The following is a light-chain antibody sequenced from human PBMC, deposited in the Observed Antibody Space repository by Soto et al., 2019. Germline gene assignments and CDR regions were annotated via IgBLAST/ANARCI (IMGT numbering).Light chain of an antibody. CDR2: DVI. V-gene: IGLV2-11*01. Sequence: QSALTQPRSVSGSPGQSVTISCTGTSSDVGGYNYVSWYQQRPGKAPKLLIYDVIRRPPGVPDRFSGSKSGNTASLTISGLQDEDEADYYCCSFAGNDPVVFGGGTKLTVL. J-gene: IGLJ2*01. CDR3: CSFAGNDPVV. CDR1: SSDVGGYNY.